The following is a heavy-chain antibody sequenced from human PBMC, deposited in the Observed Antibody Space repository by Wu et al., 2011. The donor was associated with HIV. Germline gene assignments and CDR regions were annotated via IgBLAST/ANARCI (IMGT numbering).Heavy chain of an antibody. J-gene: IGHJ6*02. V-gene: IGHV1-69*05. CDR1: GGTFDTFA. CDR3: AREVGRGVNDVSGMDV. D-gene: IGHD3-16*01. Sequence: QVQLVQSGLRWRSQGPRVRVSCKASGGTFDTFAISWVRQAPGRGLEWMGAIVPVFGSTNYAQNFQGRLTISTEPSASTNYYLELRGLRPEDTAIYYCAREVGRGVNDVSGMDVWGQGTTITVSS. CDR2: IVPVFGST.